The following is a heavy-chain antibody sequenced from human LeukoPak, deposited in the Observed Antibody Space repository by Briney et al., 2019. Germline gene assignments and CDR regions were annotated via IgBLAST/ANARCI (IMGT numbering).Heavy chain of an antibody. CDR1: GVSIRSSYW. CDR2: IFHSGNT. J-gene: IGHJ5*02. CDR3: ARKPDSRNWFDP. D-gene: IGHD1-14*01. V-gene: IGHV4-4*02. Sequence: PSGTLSLTCAVSGVSIRSSYWWSWVRQPPGKGLEWIGKIFHSGNTNYNPSLRSRVTMSVDTSKNQFSLRLNSVTAVDTAVYYCARKPDSRNWFDPWGQGTLVIVSS.